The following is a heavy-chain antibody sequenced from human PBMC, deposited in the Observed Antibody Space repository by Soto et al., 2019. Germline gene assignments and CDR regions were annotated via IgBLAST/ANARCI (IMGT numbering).Heavy chain of an antibody. D-gene: IGHD2-2*01. CDR3: ARGPIVVVPAAMYYYYGMDV. CDR1: GFTFSSYA. CDR2: ISYDGSNK. J-gene: IGHJ6*01. Sequence: ESVGGVVQPGRSLRLSCAASGFTFSSYAMHWVRQAPGKGLEWVAVISYDGSNKYYADSVKGRFTISRDNSKNTLYLQMNSLRAEDTAVYYCARGPIVVVPAAMYYYYGMDVW. V-gene: IGHV3-30-3*01.